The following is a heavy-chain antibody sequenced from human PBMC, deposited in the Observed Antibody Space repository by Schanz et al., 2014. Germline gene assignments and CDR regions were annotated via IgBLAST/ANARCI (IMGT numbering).Heavy chain of an antibody. CDR2: IYSGIGA. J-gene: IGHJ4*02. D-gene: IGHD5-12*01. CDR3: ARGIGGYGANNYFDY. V-gene: IGHV3-NL1*01. CDR1: GFIFSSYG. Sequence: QVQLVESGGGVVQPGRSLRLSCAASGFIFSSYGLHWVRQAPGKGLEWVSVIYSGIGAYYADSVKDRFTVSRDNSKNTLYLHMNTLRSEDTAVYSCARGIGGYGANNYFDYWGQGTLXTVSS.